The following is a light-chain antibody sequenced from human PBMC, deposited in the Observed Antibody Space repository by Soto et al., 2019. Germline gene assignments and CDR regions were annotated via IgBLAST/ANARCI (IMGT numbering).Light chain of an antibody. CDR3: QQRSNWPLYT. Sequence: EIVLTQSPATLSLSPGERATLSCRASQSVSSYLAWYQQKPGQAPMLLIYDASNRATGIPARFSGSGSRRDFTLTISRLEPEDFAVYYCQQRSNWPLYTFGQGTKLEIK. J-gene: IGKJ2*01. CDR2: DAS. CDR1: QSVSSY. V-gene: IGKV3-11*02.